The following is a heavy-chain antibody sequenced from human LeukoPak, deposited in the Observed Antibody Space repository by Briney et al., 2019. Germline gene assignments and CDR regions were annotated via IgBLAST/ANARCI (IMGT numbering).Heavy chain of an antibody. D-gene: IGHD6-6*01. CDR2: IYSGDST. V-gene: IGHV3-66*01. CDR3: AIRGSSYFDY. Sequence: GGSLRLSCAASGITVTSNYMSCVRQAPGKGLEWVSVIYSGDSTYYTDSVKGRFTISRDNSKNTLYLQMNSLRAEDTAVYFCAIRGSSYFDYWGQGTLVTVSS. J-gene: IGHJ4*02. CDR1: GITVTSNY.